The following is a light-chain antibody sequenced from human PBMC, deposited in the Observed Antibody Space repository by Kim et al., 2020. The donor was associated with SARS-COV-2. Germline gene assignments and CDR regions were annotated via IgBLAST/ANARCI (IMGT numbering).Light chain of an antibody. CDR1: QSVSSSY. Sequence: SPGERATLSCRARQSVSSSYLSWYQQKPGQAPRLLIYGASSRATGIPDRCSGSGSGTDFTLTISRLEPEDFAVYYCQQYGSSPLTFGGGTKVDIK. CDR2: GAS. V-gene: IGKV3-20*01. CDR3: QQYGSSPLT. J-gene: IGKJ4*01.